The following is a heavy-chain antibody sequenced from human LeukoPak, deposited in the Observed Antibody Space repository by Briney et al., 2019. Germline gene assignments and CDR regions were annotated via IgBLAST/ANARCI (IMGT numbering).Heavy chain of an antibody. CDR2: IYYSGST. J-gene: IGHJ4*02. CDR1: GGSISSGGYS. D-gene: IGHD4-17*01. CDR3: ARGDAVTTYGVRDLSYFDY. Sequence: PSQTLSLTCAVSGGSISSGGYSWSWIRQHPGKGLEWIGYIYYSGSTYYNPSLKSRVTISVDTSKNQFSLKLSSVTAADTAVYYCARGDAVTTYGVRDLSYFDYWGQGTLVTVSS. V-gene: IGHV4-31*11.